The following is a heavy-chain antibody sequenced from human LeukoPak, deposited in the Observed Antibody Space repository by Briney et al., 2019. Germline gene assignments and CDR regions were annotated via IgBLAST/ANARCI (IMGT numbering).Heavy chain of an antibody. D-gene: IGHD6-19*01. J-gene: IGHJ4*02. Sequence: AGSLRVSCAASGFTFSSYWMHWVRQPPGKGLDWVSRLNDDGSGTSYADSVKGRFTISRDNAKNTLYLQMNSLRAEDTAVYYCARFSGPYSSGWFFDFWGQGTLVTVSS. CDR2: LNDDGSGT. CDR3: ARFSGPYSSGWFFDF. V-gene: IGHV3-74*01. CDR1: GFTFSSYW.